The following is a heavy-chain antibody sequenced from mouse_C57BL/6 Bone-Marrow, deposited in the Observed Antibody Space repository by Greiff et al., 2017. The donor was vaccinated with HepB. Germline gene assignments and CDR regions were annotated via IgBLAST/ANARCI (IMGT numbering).Heavy chain of an antibody. J-gene: IGHJ2*01. D-gene: IGHD1-1*01. V-gene: IGHV14-1*01. CDR1: GFNIKDYY. CDR2: IDPEDGDT. CDR3: TTEYYGSSSYFDY. Sequence: QLQQSGAELVRPGASVKLSCTASGFNIKDYYMHWVKQRPEQGLEWIGRIDPEDGDTEYAPKFQGKATMTADTSSNTAYLQLSSLTSEDTAVYYCTTEYYGSSSYFDYWGQGTTLTVSS.